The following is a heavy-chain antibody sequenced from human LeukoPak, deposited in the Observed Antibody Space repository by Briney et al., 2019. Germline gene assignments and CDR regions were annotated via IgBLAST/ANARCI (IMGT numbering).Heavy chain of an antibody. CDR3: ARDLILVPAANDY. CDR1: GYTFTSYD. D-gene: IGHD2-2*01. CDR2: MNPNSGNT. J-gene: IGHJ4*02. Sequence: ASVKVSCKASGYTFTSYDINWVRQATGQGLEWMGWMNPNSGNTGYAQKFQGRVTMTRNTSISTAYMELSSLRSEDTAVYYCARDLILVPAANDYWGQGTLVTVSS. V-gene: IGHV1-8*01.